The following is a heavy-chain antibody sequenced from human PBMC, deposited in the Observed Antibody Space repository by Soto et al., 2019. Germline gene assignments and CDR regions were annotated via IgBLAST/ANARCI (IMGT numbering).Heavy chain of an antibody. CDR2: IYPDDSDT. Sequence: GESLKISCQASGYSFSNFWIAWVRQMPGEGLEWLGIIYPDDSDTRYSPSFLGKVTISADRSINTAYLQWNSLEASDTAFYFCARSPRSSPYFDYWGQGALVTVSS. CDR3: ARSPRSSPYFDY. V-gene: IGHV5-51*01. D-gene: IGHD6-13*01. J-gene: IGHJ4*02. CDR1: GYSFSNFW.